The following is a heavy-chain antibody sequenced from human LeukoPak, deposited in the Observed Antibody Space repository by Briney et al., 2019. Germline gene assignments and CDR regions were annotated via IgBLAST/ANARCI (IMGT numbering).Heavy chain of an antibody. CDR2: LSGLGYRT. Sequence: GGSLRLSCAASGFTFSSYWLTWFRQAPGKGLEWFPGLSGLGYRTHYADSVKGRFTISRDNSKNTLFLQMSSLRVEDTAVYYCAKYGVGEKFFGDYWGQGTRVTVSS. CDR1: GFTFSSYW. V-gene: IGHV3-23*01. J-gene: IGHJ4*02. CDR3: AKYGVGEKFFGDY. D-gene: IGHD1-26*01.